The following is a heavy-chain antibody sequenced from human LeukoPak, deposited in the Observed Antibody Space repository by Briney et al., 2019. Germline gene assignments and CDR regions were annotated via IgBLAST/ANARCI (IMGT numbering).Heavy chain of an antibody. CDR3: AKDVDTGLASGMDV. Sequence: GGSLRLSCAASGFTFDDYAMHWVRQAPGKGLEWVSGISWDSSNRGYADSVKGRFTISRDNAKNSLYTQMNSLRAEDTALYYCAKDVDTGLASGMDVWGQGTTVTVSS. CDR2: ISWDSSNR. V-gene: IGHV3-9*01. J-gene: IGHJ6*02. CDR1: GFTFDDYA. D-gene: IGHD5-18*01.